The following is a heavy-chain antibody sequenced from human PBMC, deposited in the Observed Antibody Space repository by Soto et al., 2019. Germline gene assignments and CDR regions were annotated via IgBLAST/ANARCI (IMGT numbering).Heavy chain of an antibody. J-gene: IGHJ4*02. V-gene: IGHV1-2*04. CDR1: GYTFTGYY. D-gene: IGHD6-6*01. Sequence: ASVKVSCKASGYTFTGYYMHWVRQAPGQGLEWMGWINPNSGGTNYAQKFQGWVTMTRDTSISTAYMELSRLRSDDTAVYYCARDGGDSSSGYVDYWGQGTLVTVSS. CDR2: INPNSGGT. CDR3: ARDGGDSSSGYVDY.